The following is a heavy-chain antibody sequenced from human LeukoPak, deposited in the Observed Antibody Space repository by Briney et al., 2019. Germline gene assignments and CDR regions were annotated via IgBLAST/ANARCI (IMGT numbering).Heavy chain of an antibody. V-gene: IGHV3-33*01. CDR3: ARYNTGSVDY. CDR1: GFTFSSYG. CDR2: IWYDGSKK. Sequence: GGSLRLSGAASGFTFSSYGMHWVRQAPGKGLEWVAVIWYDGSKKYYADSVKGRFTISRDNSKNTLYLQMDSLRAEDTAVYYCARYNTGSVDYWGQGTLVTVSS. J-gene: IGHJ4*02. D-gene: IGHD2-8*02.